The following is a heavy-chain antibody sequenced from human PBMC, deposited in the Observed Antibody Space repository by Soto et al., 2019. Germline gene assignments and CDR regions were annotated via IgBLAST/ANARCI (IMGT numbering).Heavy chain of an antibody. CDR3: AKLSGGSSGWYYFDY. Sequence: GGSLRLSCAASGFTFSSYAMSWVRQAPGKGLEWVSAISGSGGSTYYADSVKGRFTISRDNSKNTLYLQMNSLRAEDTAVYYCAKLSGGSSGWYYFDYWGQGTLVTVSS. CDR1: GFTFSSYA. CDR2: ISGSGGST. V-gene: IGHV3-23*01. J-gene: IGHJ4*02. D-gene: IGHD6-19*01.